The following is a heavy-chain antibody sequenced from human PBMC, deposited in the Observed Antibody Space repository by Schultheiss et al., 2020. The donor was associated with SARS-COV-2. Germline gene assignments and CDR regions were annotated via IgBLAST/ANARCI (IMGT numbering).Heavy chain of an antibody. V-gene: IGHV3-74*01. J-gene: IGHJ4*02. CDR2: INSDGSST. D-gene: IGHD1-26*01. CDR3: ARELGGSYRFDY. CDR1: GFTFSGSA. Sequence: GGSLRLSCAASGFTFSGSAMHWVRQAPGKGLVWVSRINSDGSSTSYADSVKGRFTISRDNAKNSLYLQMNSLRAEDTAVYYCARELGGSYRFDYWGQGTLVTVSS.